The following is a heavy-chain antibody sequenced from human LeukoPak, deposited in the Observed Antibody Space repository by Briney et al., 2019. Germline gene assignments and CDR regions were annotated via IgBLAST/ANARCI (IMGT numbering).Heavy chain of an antibody. Sequence: GASVKVSCKASGYTFTSYYMHWVRQAPGQGLEWMGIINPSGGSTSYAQKFQGRVTMTRDTSTSTAYMELRSLRSDDTAVYYCARGPTVTNWFDPWGQGTLVTVSS. CDR1: GYTFTSYY. CDR2: INPSGGST. D-gene: IGHD4-17*01. CDR3: ARGPTVTNWFDP. J-gene: IGHJ5*02. V-gene: IGHV1-46*01.